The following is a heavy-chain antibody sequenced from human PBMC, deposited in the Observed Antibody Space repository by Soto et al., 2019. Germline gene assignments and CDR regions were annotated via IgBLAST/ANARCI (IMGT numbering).Heavy chain of an antibody. CDR2: ISAYNGNT. J-gene: IGHJ4*02. CDR1: GYTFTCYG. D-gene: IGHD3-22*01. V-gene: IGHV1-18*01. CDR3: ARPYYYDRYYFEY. Sequence: ASVKVSCKASGYTFTCYGICWVRHAPGQGLEWMGWISAYNGNTNYAQKLQGRVTMTTDTSTSTAYMELRSLRSDDTAVYYCARPYYYDRYYFEYSGQGTLVTVSS.